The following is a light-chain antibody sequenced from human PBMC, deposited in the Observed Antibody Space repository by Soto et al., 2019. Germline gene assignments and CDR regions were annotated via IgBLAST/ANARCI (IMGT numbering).Light chain of an antibody. CDR3: QQNFNVPRT. CDR1: QNIASY. Sequence: DIQMTQSPSSLSSSVGDRVTITCRASQNIASYLNWYQQRPGQAPELLIYAASSLQSGVPVRFSGSGSGTEFTLTIGSLQPEDFASYYCQQNFNVPRTFGQGTKVEI. J-gene: IGKJ1*01. V-gene: IGKV1-39*01. CDR2: AAS.